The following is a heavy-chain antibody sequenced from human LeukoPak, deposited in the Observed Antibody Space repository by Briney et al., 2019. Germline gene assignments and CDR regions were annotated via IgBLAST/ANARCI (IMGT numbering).Heavy chain of an antibody. V-gene: IGHV3-66*01. CDR3: ARESNSGYYLSY. Sequence: GGSLRLSCAASGFTVSSNYMSWVRQAPGTGLEWVSVIYSGGRTYYADSVKGRFSISRDNSKNTLYLQMNGLRAEDTAVYYCARESNSGYYLSYWGQGTLVTVSS. J-gene: IGHJ4*02. CDR2: IYSGGRT. CDR1: GFTVSSNY. D-gene: IGHD3-22*01.